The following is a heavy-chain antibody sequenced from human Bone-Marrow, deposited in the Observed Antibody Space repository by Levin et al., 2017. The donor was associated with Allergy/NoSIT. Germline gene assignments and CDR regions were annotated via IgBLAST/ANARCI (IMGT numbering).Heavy chain of an antibody. CDR3: AKEGLAVAGYYFDS. CDR2: ISGSGTIT. V-gene: IGHV3-23*01. D-gene: IGHD6-19*01. CDR1: GFTFSSYA. Sequence: QSSETLSLTCAASGFTFSSYAMSWVRQAPGKGLEWVSSISGSGTITHYAESVKGRFTISRDISKNMLHLQMNSLRAEDTAIYFCAKEGLAVAGYYFDSWGQGTLVTVSS. J-gene: IGHJ4*02.